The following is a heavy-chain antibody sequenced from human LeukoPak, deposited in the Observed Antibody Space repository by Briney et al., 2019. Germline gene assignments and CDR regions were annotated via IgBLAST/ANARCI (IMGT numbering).Heavy chain of an antibody. CDR1: GYTFTSYD. D-gene: IGHD3-3*01. CDR2: MNPNSGNT. J-gene: IGHJ4*02. Sequence: ASVKVSCKASGYTFTSYDINWVRQATGQGLEWMGWMNPNSGNTGYAQKFQGRVTITRNTSISTAYMELSSLRSEDTAVYYCARGGYDFWSGYWFRGYYFDYWGQGTLVTVSS. CDR3: ARGGYDFWSGYWFRGYYFDY. V-gene: IGHV1-8*01.